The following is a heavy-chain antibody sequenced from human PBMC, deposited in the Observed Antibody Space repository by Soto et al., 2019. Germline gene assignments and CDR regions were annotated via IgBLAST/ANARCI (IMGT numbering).Heavy chain of an antibody. CDR2: ISISSSYI. V-gene: IGHV3-21*01. CDR3: ARIHYGDYYYYYGMDV. CDR1: GFTFSSYS. J-gene: IGHJ6*04. Sequence: PWGSLRLSCAASGFTFSSYSMNWVRQAPGKGLEWVSSISISSSYIYYADSVKGRFTISRDNAKNSLYLQMNSLRAEDTAVYYCARIHYGDYYYYYGMDVWGKGKPVTVSA. D-gene: IGHD4-17*01.